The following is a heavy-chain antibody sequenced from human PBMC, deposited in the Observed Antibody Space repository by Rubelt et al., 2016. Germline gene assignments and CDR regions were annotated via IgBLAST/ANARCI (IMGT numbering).Heavy chain of an antibody. CDR3: ASADYDFWSGSDRNWFDP. CDR2: IYHSGST. J-gene: IGHJ5*02. D-gene: IGHD3-3*01. Sequence: QLQLQESGPGLVKPSETLSLTCTVSGGSISSSSYYWGWIRQPPGKGLEWIGSIYHSGSTYYNPSLKSRVTISVDTSKNHFSLKLSSVTAADTAVYYCASADYDFWSGSDRNWFDPWGQGTLITVSS. V-gene: IGHV4-39*07. CDR1: GGSISSSSYY.